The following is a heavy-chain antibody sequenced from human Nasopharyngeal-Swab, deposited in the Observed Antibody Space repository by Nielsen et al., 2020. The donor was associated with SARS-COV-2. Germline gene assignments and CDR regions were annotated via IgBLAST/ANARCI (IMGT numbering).Heavy chain of an antibody. CDR2: ISSSSSYI. J-gene: IGHJ5*02. Sequence: GGSLRLSCAASGFTFSSYSMNWVRQAPGKGLEWVSSISSSSSYIYYADSVKGRFTISRDNAKNSPYLQMNSLRAEDTAVYYCARGQVIAAAGTMRFDPWGQGTLVTVSS. D-gene: IGHD6-13*01. CDR3: ARGQVIAAAGTMRFDP. V-gene: IGHV3-21*01. CDR1: GFTFSSYS.